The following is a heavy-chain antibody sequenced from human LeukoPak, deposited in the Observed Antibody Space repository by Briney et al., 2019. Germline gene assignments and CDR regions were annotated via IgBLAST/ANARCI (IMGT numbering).Heavy chain of an antibody. CDR1: GGSFSGYY. CDR2: INHSGST. Sequence: SETLSLTCAVYGGSFSGYYWSWIRQPPGKGLEWIGEINHSGSTNYNPSLKSRVTISVDTSKNQFSLKLSSVTAADTAVYYCARDRGHQTIFGVAGGWFDPWGQGTLVTVSS. D-gene: IGHD3-3*01. J-gene: IGHJ5*02. V-gene: IGHV4-34*01. CDR3: ARDRGHQTIFGVAGGWFDP.